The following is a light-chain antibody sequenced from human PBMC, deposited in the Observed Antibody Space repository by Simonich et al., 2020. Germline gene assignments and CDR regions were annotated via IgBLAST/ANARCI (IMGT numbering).Light chain of an antibody. J-gene: IGLJ3*02. CDR2: RNN. V-gene: IGLV1-44*01. Sequence: QSVLTQPPSASGTPGQRVTISCSGSSSNIGSNTVNWYQQLPGTAPKLLIYRNNPRPSGVPDRFSGSKSGTSASRAISGLQSEDEADYYCAAWDDSLNGPVFGGGTKLTVL. CDR1: SSNIGSNT. CDR3: AAWDDSLNGPV.